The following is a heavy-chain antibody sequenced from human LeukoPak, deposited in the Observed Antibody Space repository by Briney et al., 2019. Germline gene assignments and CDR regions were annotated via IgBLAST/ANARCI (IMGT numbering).Heavy chain of an antibody. CDR1: GGSISSYY. CDR2: IYTSGST. V-gene: IGHV4-4*07. J-gene: IGHJ5*02. CDR3: ARDQDIVVVPAAFVSTSGSGFDP. Sequence: PSETLSLTCTVSGGSISSYYWSWIRQPAGKGLEWIGRIYTSGSTNYNPSLKSRVTMSVDTSKNQFSLRLSSVTAADTAVYYCARDQDIVVVPAAFVSTSGSGFDPWGQGTLVTVSS. D-gene: IGHD2-2*01.